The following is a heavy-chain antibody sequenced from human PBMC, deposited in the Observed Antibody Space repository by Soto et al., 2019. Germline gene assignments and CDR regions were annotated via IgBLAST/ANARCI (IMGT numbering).Heavy chain of an antibody. CDR3: AREGCSGGSCYDNY. Sequence: SETLSLTCTVSGGSISSGGYYWSWIRQHPGKGLEWIGYIYYSGSTYYNPSLKSRVTISVDTSKNQFSLKLSSVTAADTAVYYCAREGCSGGSCYDNYWGQGTLVTVSS. V-gene: IGHV4-31*03. CDR1: GGSISSGGYY. D-gene: IGHD2-15*01. J-gene: IGHJ4*02. CDR2: IYYSGST.